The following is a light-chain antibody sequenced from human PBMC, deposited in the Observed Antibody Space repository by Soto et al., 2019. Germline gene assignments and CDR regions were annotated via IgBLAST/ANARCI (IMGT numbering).Light chain of an antibody. Sequence: DIQMTQSPSSLSASVGDRVTITCRASQSISSYLNWYQQKPGKAPKLLISAASNLQNGVPSRVSGSGSGTDFTLTISSLQTEDFALYYCQQSYSTPFTFGPGTKVDIK. J-gene: IGKJ3*01. V-gene: IGKV1-39*01. CDR1: QSISSY. CDR2: AAS. CDR3: QQSYSTPFT.